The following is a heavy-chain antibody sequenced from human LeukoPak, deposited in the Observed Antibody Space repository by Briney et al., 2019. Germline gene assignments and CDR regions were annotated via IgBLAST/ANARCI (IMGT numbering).Heavy chain of an antibody. J-gene: IGHJ4*02. CDR3: AREGRGVTGYFDY. V-gene: IGHV3-7*01. D-gene: IGHD3-10*01. CDR1: GFTFSTYY. Sequence: GGSLRLSCAAPGFTFSTYYMTWVRPAPGKGPEWVANIKQDGSEKYYVDSVNGRFTISRDNAKNSPYLQMNSLRAEDTAVYYCAREGRGVTGYFDYWGQGTLVTVSS. CDR2: IKQDGSEK.